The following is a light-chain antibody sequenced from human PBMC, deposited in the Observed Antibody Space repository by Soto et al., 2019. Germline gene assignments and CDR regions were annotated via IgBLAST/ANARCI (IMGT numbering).Light chain of an antibody. CDR2: DVS. CDR3: SSYTFSSTLVV. CDR1: SSDVGGYNY. J-gene: IGLJ2*01. Sequence: QSVLTQPASVSGSPGQSITISCTGTSSDVGGYNYVSWYQQHPGKAPKLMIYDVSNRPSGVSNRFSGSKSGNTASLTISGLQTEDEADYYCSSYTFSSTLVVFGGGTKVTVL. V-gene: IGLV2-14*03.